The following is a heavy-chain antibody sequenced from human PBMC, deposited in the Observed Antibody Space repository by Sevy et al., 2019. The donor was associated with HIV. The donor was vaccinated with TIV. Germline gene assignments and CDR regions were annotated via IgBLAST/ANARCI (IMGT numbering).Heavy chain of an antibody. CDR2: INPASGGT. V-gene: IGHV1-2*02. J-gene: IGHJ4*02. CDR3: ATEAGRAEKRYYESRAYYST. Sequence: ASVKVSCKTSGYTFVGYYIHWVRQAPGQGLEWMGWINPASGGTDYAREFQGRVTMTWDTSLRTAYMEVRWLKSDDTAVYYCATEAGRAEKRYYESRAYYSTWGQGTPVTVSS. CDR1: GYTFVGYY. D-gene: IGHD3-22*01.